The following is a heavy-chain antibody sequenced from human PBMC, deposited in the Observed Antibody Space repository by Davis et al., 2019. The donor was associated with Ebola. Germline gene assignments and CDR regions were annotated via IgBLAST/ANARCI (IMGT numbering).Heavy chain of an antibody. CDR1: GFTSDDYA. Sequence: GGSLRLSCAASGFTSDDYAMHWVRQAPGKGLEWVSLISWDGGSTYYADSVKGRFTISRDNSKNSLYLQMNSLRAEDTAVYYCARGRVVDGMDVWGKGTTVTVSS. V-gene: IGHV3-43D*03. D-gene: IGHD2-15*01. J-gene: IGHJ6*04. CDR3: ARGRVVDGMDV. CDR2: ISWDGGST.